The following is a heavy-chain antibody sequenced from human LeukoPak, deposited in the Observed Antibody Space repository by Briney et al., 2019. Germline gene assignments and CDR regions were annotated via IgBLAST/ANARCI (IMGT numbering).Heavy chain of an antibody. V-gene: IGHV3-23*01. CDR1: GLTFSSYA. CDR3: AKGFYGY. Sequence: AGSLTLSCVASGLTFSSYAMSWVRQAPGKGLEWVSSISGSDTSTYYADSVKGRFTISRDNSKNTLYLQMNSLRAEDTAIYYCAKGFYGYWGQGARVTVSS. J-gene: IGHJ4*02. D-gene: IGHD3-3*01. CDR2: ISGSDTST.